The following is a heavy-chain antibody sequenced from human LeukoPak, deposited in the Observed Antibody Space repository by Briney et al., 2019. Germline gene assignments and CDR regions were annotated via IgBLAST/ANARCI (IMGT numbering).Heavy chain of an antibody. Sequence: GGSLRLSCAASGFTFSSYAMHWVRQAPGKGLEYVSAISSNGGSTYYANSVKGRFTISRDNAKNSLYLQMNSLRAEDTAVYYCARDRAGYDFWSGYRIHYWGQGTLVTVSS. CDR3: ARDRAGYDFWSGYRIHY. D-gene: IGHD3-3*01. CDR2: ISSNGGST. J-gene: IGHJ4*02. CDR1: GFTFSSYA. V-gene: IGHV3-64*01.